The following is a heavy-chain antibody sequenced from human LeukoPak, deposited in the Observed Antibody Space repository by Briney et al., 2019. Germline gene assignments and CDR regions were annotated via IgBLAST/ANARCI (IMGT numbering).Heavy chain of an antibody. CDR1: GFAFSAYE. CDR3: TTLGYHLDS. Sequence: GSLRLSCAASGFAFSAYEMNWVRQAPGKGLEWVSYIAGSVTTTHYADSVKGRFTIFRDNAKNSLYLQMNRLRAEDTALYYCTTLGYHLDSWGQGTLVTVSS. D-gene: IGHD3-22*01. V-gene: IGHV3-48*03. J-gene: IGHJ4*02. CDR2: IAGSVTTT.